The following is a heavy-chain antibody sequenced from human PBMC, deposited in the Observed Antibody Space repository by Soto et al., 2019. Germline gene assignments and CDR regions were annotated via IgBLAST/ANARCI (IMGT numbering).Heavy chain of an antibody. Sequence: GGSLRLSCAASGFTFSNAWMSWVRQAPGKGLEWVGRIKSKTDGGTTVYIAPVKGRFTISRDDSKNTLYLQMNSLSTEDTAVYYCTTGIMVTFGGVISGNYWGQGTLVTVSS. CDR2: IKSKTDGGTT. V-gene: IGHV3-15*01. CDR3: TTGIMVTFGGVISGNY. D-gene: IGHD3-16*02. CDR1: GFTFSNAW. J-gene: IGHJ4*02.